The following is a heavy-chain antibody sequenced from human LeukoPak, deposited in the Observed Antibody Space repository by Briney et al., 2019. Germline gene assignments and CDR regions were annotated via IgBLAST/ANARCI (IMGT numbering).Heavy chain of an antibody. J-gene: IGHJ4*02. V-gene: IGHV3-30*02. Sequence: PGGSLRLSCAASGFTFSSYGMHWVRQAPGKGLEWVAFIRYDGSNKYYADSVKGRFTISRDNSKNTLYLQMNSLRAEDTAVYYCAKAGYSSSWYWGSYFDYWGQGTLVTVSS. CDR1: GFTFSSYG. CDR2: IRYDGSNK. CDR3: AKAGYSSSWYWGSYFDY. D-gene: IGHD6-13*01.